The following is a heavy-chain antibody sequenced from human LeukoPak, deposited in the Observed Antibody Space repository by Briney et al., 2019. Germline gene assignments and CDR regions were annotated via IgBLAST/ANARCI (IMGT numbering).Heavy chain of an antibody. Sequence: GGSLRLSCAASGFTFSSYEMNWVRQAPGKGLEWVSYISSSGSTIYYADSVKGRFTISRDNGKNSLYLQMNSLRAEDTAVYYCARDSQIQLWSANNNFDYWGQGTLGTVSS. CDR1: GFTFSSYE. CDR3: ARDSQIQLWSANNNFDY. J-gene: IGHJ4*02. D-gene: IGHD5-18*01. CDR2: ISSSGSTI. V-gene: IGHV3-48*03.